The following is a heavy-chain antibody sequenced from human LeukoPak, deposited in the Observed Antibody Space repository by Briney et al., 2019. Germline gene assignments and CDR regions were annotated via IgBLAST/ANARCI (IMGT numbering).Heavy chain of an antibody. Sequence: ASVKVSCKASGYTFTSYGISWVRQAPGQGLERMGWISAYNGNTNYAQKLQGRVTMTTDTSTSTAYMELRSLRSEDTAVYYCAREAITIFGVVRTQTTYGPHRFDPWGQGTLVTVSS. CDR3: AREAITIFGVVRTQTTYGPHRFDP. CDR2: ISAYNGNT. V-gene: IGHV1-18*01. D-gene: IGHD3-3*01. CDR1: GYTFTSYG. J-gene: IGHJ5*02.